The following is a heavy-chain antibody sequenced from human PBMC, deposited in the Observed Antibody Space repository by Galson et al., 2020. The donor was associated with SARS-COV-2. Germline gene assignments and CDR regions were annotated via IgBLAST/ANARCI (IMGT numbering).Heavy chain of an antibody. CDR3: APSGVVMASGWLDP. J-gene: IGHJ5*02. V-gene: IGHV1-24*01. CDR1: GYTLTELS. D-gene: IGHD2-21*01. Sequence: ASVTVSCKVSGYTLTELSMHWVRQAPGKGLEWMGGFDPEDGETIYAQKFQGRVTMTEDTSTDTAYMEPSSLRSEDTAVYYCAPSGVVMASGWLDPGGQGTLVTVSS. CDR2: FDPEDGET.